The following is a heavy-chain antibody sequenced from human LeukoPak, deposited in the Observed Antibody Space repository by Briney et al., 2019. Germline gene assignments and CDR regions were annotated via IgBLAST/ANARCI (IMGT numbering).Heavy chain of an antibody. CDR1: GFSFSSYG. Sequence: PGGSLRLSCAASGFSFSSYGLHWVRQAPGKGLEWVAFIRYDGNYADSVKGRFTISRDNSKNTPSLQMNSLGAEDTAVYYCAKGTYNYFDSWGQGTLATVSS. CDR2: IRYDG. D-gene: IGHD2-2*01. J-gene: IGHJ4*02. CDR3: AKGTYNYFDS. V-gene: IGHV3-30*02.